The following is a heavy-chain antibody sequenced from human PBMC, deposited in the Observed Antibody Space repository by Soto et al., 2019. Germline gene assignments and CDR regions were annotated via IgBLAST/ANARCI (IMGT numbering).Heavy chain of an antibody. Sequence: SETLSLTCTVSGDSITNSNYYWGWFRQPPGKGLEWIASIYYSGSTNYNPSLKSRVTISVDTSKNQFSLKLSSVTAADTAVYYCARVSKTDFWSGSLDYWGQGTLVTVSS. V-gene: IGHV4-39*07. CDR1: GDSITNSNYY. CDR3: ARVSKTDFWSGSLDY. D-gene: IGHD3-3*01. J-gene: IGHJ4*02. CDR2: IYYSGST.